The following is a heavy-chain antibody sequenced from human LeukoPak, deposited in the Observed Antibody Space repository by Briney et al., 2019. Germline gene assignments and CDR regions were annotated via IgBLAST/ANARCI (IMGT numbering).Heavy chain of an antibody. D-gene: IGHD3-10*01. CDR2: MTGRGTTT. Sequence: GGSLRLSCTASGFNFSNYAMNWGRQAPGKGLEWGSDMTGRGTTTYYRDSVRGRFTIARDSSKNTVYLQMNSLRAEDTAVYYCAKDQPLGISGGEDYWGQGTLVTVSS. V-gene: IGHV3-23*01. CDR3: AKDQPLGISGGEDY. CDR1: GFNFSNYA. J-gene: IGHJ4*02.